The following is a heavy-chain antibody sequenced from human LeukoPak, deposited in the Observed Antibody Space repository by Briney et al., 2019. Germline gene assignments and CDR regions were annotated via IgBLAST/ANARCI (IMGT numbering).Heavy chain of an antibody. Sequence: GASVKVCCKASGGTFSNFAIHWVRQAPGQGLEWMGGIVPVLITATYPHKFQDRVTITADESINTVYLELSSLTSDDTAVYYCSREAVGDAHNPLFENWGQGTLVTVSA. D-gene: IGHD5-24*01. V-gene: IGHV1-69*13. CDR2: IVPVLITA. CDR1: GGTFSNFA. J-gene: IGHJ4*02. CDR3: SREAVGDAHNPLFEN.